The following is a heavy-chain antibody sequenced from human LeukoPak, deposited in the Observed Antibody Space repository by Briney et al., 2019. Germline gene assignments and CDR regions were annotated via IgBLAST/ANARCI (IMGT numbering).Heavy chain of an antibody. CDR3: ARAVVVPAAMRGYSSSAMRY. D-gene: IGHD2-2*01. CDR2: INPNSGGT. V-gene: IGHV1-2*02. Sequence: GASVKVSCKASGYTFTGYYMHWVRQAPGQGLEWMGWINPNSGGTNYAQKFQGRVTMTRDTSISTAYMELSRLRSDDTAVYYCARAVVVPAAMRGYSSSAMRYWGQGTLVTVSS. CDR1: GYTFTGYY. J-gene: IGHJ4*02.